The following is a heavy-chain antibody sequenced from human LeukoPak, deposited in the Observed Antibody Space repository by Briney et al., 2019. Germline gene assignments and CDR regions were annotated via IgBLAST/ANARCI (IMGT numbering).Heavy chain of an antibody. J-gene: IGHJ4*02. Sequence: GASVKVSCKASGYTFTSYDINWVRQATGQGLEWMGWMNPNSGNTGYAQKFQGRVTMTRDMSTSTVYMELSSLRSEDTAVYYCAREMGSYGANVYYFDYWGQGTLVTVSS. CDR1: GYTFTSYD. V-gene: IGHV1-8*02. CDR3: AREMGSYGANVYYFDY. D-gene: IGHD4-17*01. CDR2: MNPNSGNT.